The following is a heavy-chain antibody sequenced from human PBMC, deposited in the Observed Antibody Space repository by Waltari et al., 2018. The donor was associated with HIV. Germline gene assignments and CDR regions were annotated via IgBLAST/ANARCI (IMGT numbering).Heavy chain of an antibody. CDR3: ARQQYCSGGSCPYNWFDP. V-gene: IGHV4-39*01. CDR1: GGPISSSSYY. D-gene: IGHD2-15*01. Sequence: QLQLQESGPGLVKPSETLSLTCTVSGGPISSSSYYWGWIRQPPGKGLEWIGSIYYSGSTYYNPSLKSRVTRSVDTSKNQFALKLSSVTAADTAVYYCARQQYCSGGSCPYNWFDPWGQGTLVTVSS. CDR2: IYYSGST. J-gene: IGHJ5*02.